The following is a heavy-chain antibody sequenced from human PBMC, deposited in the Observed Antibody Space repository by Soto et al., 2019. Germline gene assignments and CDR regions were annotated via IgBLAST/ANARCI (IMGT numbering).Heavy chain of an antibody. CDR1: GFSVTANY. Sequence: GGSLRLSCEVSGFSVTANYMNWVRQAPGKGLEWVSYISSSSSTIYYADSVKGRFTISRDNAKNSLYLQMNSLRAEDTAVYYCAGENGVGYYYYGMDVWGRGTTVTVSS. CDR2: ISSSSSTI. CDR3: AGENGVGYYYYGMDV. J-gene: IGHJ6*02. V-gene: IGHV3-48*01. D-gene: IGHD1-26*01.